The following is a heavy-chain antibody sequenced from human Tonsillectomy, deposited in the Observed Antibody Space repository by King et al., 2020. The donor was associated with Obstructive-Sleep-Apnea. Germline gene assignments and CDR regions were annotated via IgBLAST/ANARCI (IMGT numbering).Heavy chain of an antibody. Sequence: QLVQSGDEVKKAGASLRISCKGSGYSFTNYWIGWMRQMPGKGLEWMGLIYPGDSDTRYSPSFQGQVTISADKSITTAYLQWSSLKASDTAMYYCARSIDFGDPSWYFDYWGQGTLVTVSS. J-gene: IGHJ4*02. CDR2: IYPGDSDT. CDR3: ARSIDFGDPSWYFDY. CDR1: GYSFTNYW. V-gene: IGHV5-51*01. D-gene: IGHD4-17*01.